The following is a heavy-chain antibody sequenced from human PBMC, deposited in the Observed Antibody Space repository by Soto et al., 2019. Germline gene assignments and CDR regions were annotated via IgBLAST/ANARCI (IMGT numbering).Heavy chain of an antibody. J-gene: IGHJ3*01. V-gene: IGHV4-30-2*01. CDR1: GGAISSGGYS. Sequence: QLQLQESGAGLVKPSQTLSLTCAVSGGAISSGGYSWSWIRQRPGKGLEWIGYIYHSGSTYYNPAITSRFTFSVERSKHQFFLKLSSVTAADTAVYYCARSNYYDSSGYNSDAFDLWGQGTMVTVDS. CDR2: IYHSGST. D-gene: IGHD3-22*01. CDR3: ARSNYYDSSGYNSDAFDL.